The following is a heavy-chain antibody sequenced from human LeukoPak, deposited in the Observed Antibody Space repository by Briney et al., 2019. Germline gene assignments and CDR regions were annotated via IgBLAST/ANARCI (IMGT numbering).Heavy chain of an antibody. Sequence: GESLEISCKGSGYIFTSYWIGRVRQMPGKGLEWMGIIYPRESDTRYSPSFQGQVTISADKSISTAYLQWSSLKASDTAMYYCARRNYDILTGYYTLDPWGQGTLVTVSS. CDR1: GYIFTSYW. D-gene: IGHD3-9*01. CDR3: ARRNYDILTGYYTLDP. V-gene: IGHV5-51*01. J-gene: IGHJ4*02. CDR2: IYPRESDT.